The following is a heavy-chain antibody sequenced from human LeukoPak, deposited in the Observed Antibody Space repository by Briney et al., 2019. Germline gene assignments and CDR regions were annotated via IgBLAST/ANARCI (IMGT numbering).Heavy chain of an antibody. CDR2: INPNSGGT. CDR3: ARGDYYDSSVYYYD. J-gene: IGHJ4*02. Sequence: ASVKVSCKAPGYTFTGYYIHWVRQAPGQGLEWMGWINPNSGGTNSAQKFQGRVTMTRDTSIGTAYMDLSSLRSDDTAVYYCARGDYYDSSVYYYDWGQGTLVTVSS. CDR1: GYTFTGYY. V-gene: IGHV1-2*02. D-gene: IGHD3-22*01.